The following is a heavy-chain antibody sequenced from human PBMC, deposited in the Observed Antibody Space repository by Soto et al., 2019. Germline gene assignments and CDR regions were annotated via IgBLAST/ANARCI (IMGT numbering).Heavy chain of an antibody. Sequence: EVQLVESGGSVVRPGGSLRLSCAASGFTFGDYGMSWVRQVPGKGLEWVSGINWRGGSTGYADSVKGRFTISRDNAKNTLYLQMNSLRVEATALYYCARDREQEMGGRFDYWGQGILVTVSS. V-gene: IGHV3-20*04. CDR3: ARDREQEMGGRFDY. CDR1: GFTFGDYG. J-gene: IGHJ4*02. CDR2: INWRGGST.